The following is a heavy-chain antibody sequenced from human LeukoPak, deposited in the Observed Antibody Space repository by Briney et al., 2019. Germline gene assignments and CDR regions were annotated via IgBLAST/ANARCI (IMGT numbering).Heavy chain of an antibody. V-gene: IGHV3-30-3*01. CDR2: ISYDGSNK. CDR3: AREDDDAFDI. Sequence: RSLRLSCAASGFTFSSYAMHWVRQAPGKGLEWVAVISYDGSNKYYADSVKGRFTISRDNSKNTLYLQMNSLRAEDTAVYYCAREDDDAFDIWGQGTMVTVSS. CDR1: GFTFSSYA. J-gene: IGHJ3*02.